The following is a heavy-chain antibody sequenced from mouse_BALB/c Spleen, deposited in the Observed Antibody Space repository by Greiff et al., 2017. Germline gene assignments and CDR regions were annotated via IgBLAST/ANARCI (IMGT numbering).Heavy chain of an antibody. D-gene: IGHD1-1*01. V-gene: IGHV1-54*01. Sequence: QVQLKESGAELVRPGTSVKVSCKASGYAFTNYLIEWVKQRPGQGLEWIGVINPGSGGTNYNEKFKGKATLTADKSSSTAYMQLSSLTSDDSAVYFCARSRYYYGSSYLRVGAMDYWGQGTSVTVSS. CDR3: ARSRYYYGSSYLRVGAMDY. CDR2: INPGSGGT. J-gene: IGHJ4*01. CDR1: GYAFTNYL.